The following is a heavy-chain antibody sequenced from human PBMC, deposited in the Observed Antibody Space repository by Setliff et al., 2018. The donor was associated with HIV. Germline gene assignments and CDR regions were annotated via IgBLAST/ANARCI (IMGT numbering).Heavy chain of an antibody. Sequence: PGGSLRLSCAASGFTFSSYGMHWVRQAPGKGLEWVAVIWYDGTNKYYADSVKGRFTISRDNSKNTLSLQMNSLRAEDTAVYYCAKEGLIQLWYGGSFDYWGQGTLVTVSS. V-gene: IGHV3-30*02. CDR1: GFTFSSYG. CDR2: IWYDGTNK. D-gene: IGHD5-18*01. CDR3: AKEGLIQLWYGGSFDY. J-gene: IGHJ4*02.